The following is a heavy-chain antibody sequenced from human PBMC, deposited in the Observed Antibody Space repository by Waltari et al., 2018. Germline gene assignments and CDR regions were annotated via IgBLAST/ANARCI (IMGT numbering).Heavy chain of an antibody. D-gene: IGHD3-22*01. CDR1: GYTFTDYY. CDR3: ATDSEYSSGYYSGGYYYMDV. Sequence: EVQLVQSGAEVKKPGATVKITCKASGYTFTDYYMHWVQQAPGKGLAWMGRVDPEDGETIYAEKFQGRVTITADTSTDTAYMELSSLRSEDTAVYYCATDSEYSSGYYSGGYYYMDVWGKGTTVTVAS. V-gene: IGHV1-69-2*01. CDR2: VDPEDGET. J-gene: IGHJ6*03.